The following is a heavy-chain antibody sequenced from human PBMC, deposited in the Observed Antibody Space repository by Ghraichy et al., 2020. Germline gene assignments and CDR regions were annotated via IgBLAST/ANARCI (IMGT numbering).Heavy chain of an antibody. V-gene: IGHV5-51*01. CDR2: IYPGDSDT. D-gene: IGHD2-2*02. J-gene: IGHJ2*01. Sequence: GESLNISCKGSGYSFTSYWIGWVRQMPGKGLEWMGIIYPGDSDTRYSPSFQGQVTISADKSISTAYLQWSSRKASDTAMYYCARQPLGYCSSTSCYTGGDFDLWGRGTLVTVSS. CDR3: ARQPLGYCSSTSCYTGGDFDL. CDR1: GYSFTSYW.